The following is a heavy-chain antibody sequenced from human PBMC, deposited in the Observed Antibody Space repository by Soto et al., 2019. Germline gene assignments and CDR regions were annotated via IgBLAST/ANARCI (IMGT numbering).Heavy chain of an antibody. D-gene: IGHD3-16*01. CDR3: ARDGAGFLSDAFDI. Sequence: QVQLVESGGGVLQPGRSLRLSCAASGFTFSSYGMHWVRQAPGKGLEWVAVIWYDGSNKYYADSVKGRFTISRDNSKNTLYLQMNSLRAEDTAVYYCARDGAGFLSDAFDIWGQGTMVTVSS. V-gene: IGHV3-33*01. CDR1: GFTFSSYG. J-gene: IGHJ3*02. CDR2: IWYDGSNK.